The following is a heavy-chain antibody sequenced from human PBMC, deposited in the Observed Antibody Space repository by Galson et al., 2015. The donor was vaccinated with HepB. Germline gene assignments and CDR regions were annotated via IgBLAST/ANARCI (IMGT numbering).Heavy chain of an antibody. Sequence: SVKVSCKASGGTFSSYAISWVRQAPGQGLEWMGGIIPIFGTANYAQKFQGRVTITADKSTSTAYMELSSLRSEDTAVYYCARGRTIVLISGPYGMDVWGQGTTVTVSS. J-gene: IGHJ6*02. CDR1: GGTFSSYA. D-gene: IGHD2-8*01. CDR3: ARGRTIVLISGPYGMDV. V-gene: IGHV1-69*06. CDR2: IIPIFGTA.